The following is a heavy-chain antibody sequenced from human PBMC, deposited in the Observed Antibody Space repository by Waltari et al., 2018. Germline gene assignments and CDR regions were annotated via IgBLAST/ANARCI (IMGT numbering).Heavy chain of an antibody. CDR3: ARDRGRGLYLDT. CDR1: GDSVSSTYW. D-gene: IGHD2-15*01. J-gene: IGHJ5*02. V-gene: IGHV4-4*02. CDR2: VHANGRS. Sequence: QFQLQESGPGLVKPSGTLSLSCAVPGDSVSSTYWWSWVRQSTQKVLEWIGQVHANGRSNYNPSFASRVTVSLNTSKNLFSLKVTSATAADTGLYYCARDRGRGLYLDTWGPGTLVTVSP.